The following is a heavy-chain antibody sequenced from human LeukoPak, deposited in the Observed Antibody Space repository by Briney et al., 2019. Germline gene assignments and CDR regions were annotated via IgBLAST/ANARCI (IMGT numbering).Heavy chain of an antibody. J-gene: IGHJ3*02. D-gene: IGHD3-22*01. CDR1: GFTFDDYA. V-gene: IGHV3-9*01. Sequence: GGSLRPSCAASGFTFDDYAMHWVRQAPGKGLEWVSGISWNSGSIGYADSVKGRFTISRDNAKNSLYLQMNSLRAEDTALYYCAKDMSPYYYDSSGYYYGSFDIWGQGTMVTVSS. CDR3: AKDMSPYYYDSSGYYYGSFDI. CDR2: ISWNSGSI.